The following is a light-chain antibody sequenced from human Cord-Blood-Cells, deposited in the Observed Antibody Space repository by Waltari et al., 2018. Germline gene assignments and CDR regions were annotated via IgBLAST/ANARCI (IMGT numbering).Light chain of an antibody. CDR3: CSYAGSYTYD. J-gene: IGLJ1*01. CDR1: SSDVGGYNY. Sequence: QSALTQPRSVSGSPGQSVTISCTGTSSDVGGYNYVSWYQQHPGKAPKLMIYDVSKRPSGVPYRFAGSKSGTTASLTISGLQAEDEADYYCCSYAGSYTYDFGTGTKVTVL. V-gene: IGLV2-11*01. CDR2: DVS.